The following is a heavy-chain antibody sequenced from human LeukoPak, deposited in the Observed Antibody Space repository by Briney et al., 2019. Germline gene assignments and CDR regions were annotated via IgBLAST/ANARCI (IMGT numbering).Heavy chain of an antibody. D-gene: IGHD4-17*01. CDR2: IYTSGST. J-gene: IGHJ5*02. CDR1: GGSISSYY. CDR3: AREYGTGWFDP. Sequence: PSETLSLTCTVSGGSISSYYWSWIRQPAGKGLEWIGRIYTSGSTNYNPSLKSRVTISVDKSKNQFSLKLSSVTAADAAVYYCAREYGTGWFDPWGQGTLVTVSS. V-gene: IGHV4-4*07.